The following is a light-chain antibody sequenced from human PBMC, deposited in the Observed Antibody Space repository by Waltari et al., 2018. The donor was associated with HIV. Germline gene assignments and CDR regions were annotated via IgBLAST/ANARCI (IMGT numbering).Light chain of an antibody. Sequence: DIQMTQSPSSLSASVGDRVTVTCRASQGVRNDLGWFQQKPGQAPQSLIYAASHLQSGVPSRFSGSGSETYFTLTITDLQPEDSATYFCLQHNSYPLITFGQGTRLEI. CDR2: AAS. J-gene: IGKJ5*01. CDR1: QGVRND. V-gene: IGKV1-17*02. CDR3: LQHNSYPLIT.